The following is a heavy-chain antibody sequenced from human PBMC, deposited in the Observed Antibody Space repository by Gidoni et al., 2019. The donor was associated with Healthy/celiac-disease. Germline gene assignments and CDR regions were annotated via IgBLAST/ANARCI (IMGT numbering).Heavy chain of an antibody. J-gene: IGHJ4*02. CDR1: GYTFTSYA. CDR3: ARDGYYYDSSGYYTY. CDR2: INAGNGNT. D-gene: IGHD3-22*01. Sequence: QVQLVQSGAEVKKPGASVKVSCKASGYTFTSYAMHWVRQAPGQRLEWMGWINAGNGNTKYSQKFQGRVTITRDTSASTAYMELSSLRSEDTAVYYCARDGYYYDSSGYYTYWGQGTLVTVSS. V-gene: IGHV1-3*01.